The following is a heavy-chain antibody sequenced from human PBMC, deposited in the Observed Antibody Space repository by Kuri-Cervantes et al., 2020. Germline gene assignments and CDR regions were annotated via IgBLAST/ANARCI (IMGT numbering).Heavy chain of an antibody. CDR1: GFSFSSYA. V-gene: IGHV3-30-3*01. Sequence: LSLTCAASGFSFSSYAMHWVRQAPGKGLEWVAVISYDGSNKYYADSVKGRFTISRDNSKNTLYLQMNSLRAEDTAVYYCARDNGFGGDSDYWGQGTLVTVSS. CDR2: ISYDGSNK. D-gene: IGHD4-17*01. J-gene: IGHJ4*02. CDR3: ARDNGFGGDSDY.